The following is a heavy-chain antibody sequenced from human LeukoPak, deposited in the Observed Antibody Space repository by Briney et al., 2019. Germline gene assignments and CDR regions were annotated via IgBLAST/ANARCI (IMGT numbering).Heavy chain of an antibody. D-gene: IGHD5-24*01. CDR2: IYYSGST. V-gene: IGHV4-59*01. CDR3: ARAEGTRDGYNPFDY. Sequence: SETLSLTCTVSGGSISSYYXXXIRQPPXXXXXXXXXIYYSGSTNYNPSLKSRVTISVDTSKNQFSLKLSSVTAADTAVYYCARAEGTRDGYNPFDYWGQGTLVTVSS. J-gene: IGHJ4*02. CDR1: GGSISSYY.